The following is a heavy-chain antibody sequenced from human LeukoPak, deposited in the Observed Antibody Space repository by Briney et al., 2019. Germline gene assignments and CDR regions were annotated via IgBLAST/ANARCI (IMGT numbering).Heavy chain of an antibody. V-gene: IGHV3-48*01. CDR3: ARFHRGNYPSYAFDI. CDR2: ISTVSSTI. J-gene: IGHJ3*02. D-gene: IGHD1-7*01. CDR1: GFNLSSYN. Sequence: GGSLRLSCVASGFNLSSYNMNWVRQAPGKGLEWISYISTVSSTIHYADSVKGRSTISRDNANNSLFLQMNSLRAEDTAVYYCARFHRGNYPSYAFDIWGQGTLVTVSS.